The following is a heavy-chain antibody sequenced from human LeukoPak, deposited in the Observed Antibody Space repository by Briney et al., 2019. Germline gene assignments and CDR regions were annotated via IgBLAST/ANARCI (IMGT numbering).Heavy chain of an antibody. CDR1: GYTFSSYG. CDR3: ARVFPYTVTTLGY. CDR2: ISYDGSNK. V-gene: IGHV3-30*03. J-gene: IGHJ4*02. D-gene: IGHD4-17*01. Sequence: PGGSLRLSCAASGYTFSSYGMHWVRQAPGKGLEWVAVISYDGSNKYYADSVKGRFTISRDNSKNTLYLQMNSLRAEDTAVYYCARVFPYTVTTLGYWGRGTLVTVSS.